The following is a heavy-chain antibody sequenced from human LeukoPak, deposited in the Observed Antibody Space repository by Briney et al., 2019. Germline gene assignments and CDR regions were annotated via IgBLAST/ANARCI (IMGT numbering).Heavy chain of an antibody. CDR2: MNPNSGNT. J-gene: IGHJ5*02. Sequence: ASVKVSCKASGYTFTSYDINWVRQATGQGLEWMGWMNPNSGNTGYAQKFQGRVTITRNTSISTAYMELSSLRSEDTAVYYCARGLKGWSGYYLRMFDPWGQGTLVTVSS. V-gene: IGHV1-8*03. CDR3: ARGLKGWSGYYLRMFDP. CDR1: GYTFTSYD. D-gene: IGHD3-3*01.